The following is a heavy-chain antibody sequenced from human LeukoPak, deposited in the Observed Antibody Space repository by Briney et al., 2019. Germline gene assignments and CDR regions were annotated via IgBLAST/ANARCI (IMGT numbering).Heavy chain of an antibody. CDR1: GFTFSSYA. J-gene: IGHJ3*02. D-gene: IGHD2-2*02. CDR3: AKPSRQGPCSSTSCYTGAFDI. CDR2: ISGSGGST. Sequence: PGGSLRLSCAASGFTFSSYAMSWVRQAPGKGLEWVSAISGSGGSTYYADSVKGRFTISRDNSKNTLYLQMNSLRAEGTAVYYCAKPSRQGPCSSTSCYTGAFDIWGQGTMVTVSS. V-gene: IGHV3-23*01.